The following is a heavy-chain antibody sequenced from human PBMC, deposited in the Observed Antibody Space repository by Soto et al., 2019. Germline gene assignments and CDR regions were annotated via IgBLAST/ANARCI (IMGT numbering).Heavy chain of an antibody. J-gene: IGHJ5*02. CDR2: INAGNGNT. CDR1: GYTFTSYA. D-gene: IGHD3-3*01. CDR3: ARDAEDDFWSGYWFDP. V-gene: IGHV1-3*01. Sequence: ASVKVSCKASGYTFTSYAMHWVRQAPGQRLEWMGWINAGNGNTKYSQKFQGRVTITRDTSASTAYMELSSLRSEDTAVYYRARDAEDDFWSGYWFDPWGQGTLVTVSS.